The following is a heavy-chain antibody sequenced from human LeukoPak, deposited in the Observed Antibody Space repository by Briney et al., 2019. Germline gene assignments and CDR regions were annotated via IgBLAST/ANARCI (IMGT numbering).Heavy chain of an antibody. CDR3: ARRSNDYRTGYTN. J-gene: IGHJ4*02. CDR2: IIHSGST. CDR1: GGSFSGYY. D-gene: IGHD3/OR15-3a*01. V-gene: IGHV4-34*12. Sequence: SETLSLTCAVYGGSFSGYYWSWIRQPPGKGLEWIGEIIHSGSTNYNPSLKSRVTISVDTSKNQFSLRLSSVTAADTAVYDCARRSNDYRTGYTNWGQGTLVTVSS.